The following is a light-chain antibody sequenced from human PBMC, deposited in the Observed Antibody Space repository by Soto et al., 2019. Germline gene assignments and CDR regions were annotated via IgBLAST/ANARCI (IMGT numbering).Light chain of an antibody. CDR3: FSYAGGSTFV. CDR1: SSDVGGYNY. CDR2: EVS. Sequence: QSVLTQPASVSGSPGQSITISCTGTSSDVGGYNYVSWYQQHPGKAPKLMIYEVSNRPSGIPHRFSGSKSGNTASLTVSGLQADDEADYYCFSYAGGSTFVFGTGTKLTVL. V-gene: IGLV2-14*01. J-gene: IGLJ1*01.